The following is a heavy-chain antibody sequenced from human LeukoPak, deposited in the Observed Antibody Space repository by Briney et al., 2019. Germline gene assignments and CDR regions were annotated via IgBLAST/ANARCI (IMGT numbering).Heavy chain of an antibody. Sequence: GGSLRLSCAALIFTLYDYGMGWVRQAPGKGLEWVSGINWNGGSTGYADSVKGRFTISRDNAKNSLYLQMNSLRAEDTALYYCARGYYDILTGYYEDYYYMDVWGKGTTVTVSS. CDR2: INWNGGST. J-gene: IGHJ6*03. CDR3: ARGYYDILTGYYEDYYYMDV. D-gene: IGHD3-9*01. CDR1: IFTLYDYG. V-gene: IGHV3-20*04.